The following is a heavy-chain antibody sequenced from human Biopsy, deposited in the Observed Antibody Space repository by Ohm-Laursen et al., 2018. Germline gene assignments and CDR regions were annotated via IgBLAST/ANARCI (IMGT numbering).Heavy chain of an antibody. D-gene: IGHD3-9*01. J-gene: IGHJ1*01. CDR1: GGTFSRYG. CDR3: ATKLTGYFHH. V-gene: IGHV1-69*06. CDR2: NIPILGTG. Sequence: GASLKISCKAPGGTFSRYGINWVRQAPGQGLEWLGGNIPILGTGNYAQKFQGRVTVAADTSTSTATMELLSLRSDDTAVYYCATKLTGYFHHWGQGTLVTVSS.